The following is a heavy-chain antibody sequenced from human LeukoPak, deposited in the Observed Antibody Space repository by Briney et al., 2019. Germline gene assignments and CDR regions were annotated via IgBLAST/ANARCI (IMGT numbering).Heavy chain of an antibody. CDR1: GGSISSSSYY. V-gene: IGHV4-39*01. J-gene: IGHJ4*02. CDR2: IYYSGST. D-gene: IGHD6-13*01. CDR3: ARRSSSWYSKIDS. Sequence: SETLSLTCTVSGGSISSSSYYWGWIRQAPGKGLEWIGSIYYSGSTYYNPSLKSRVTISVDTSKNQFSLKLSSVTAADTAVYYCARRSSSWYSKIDSWGQGTLVTVSS.